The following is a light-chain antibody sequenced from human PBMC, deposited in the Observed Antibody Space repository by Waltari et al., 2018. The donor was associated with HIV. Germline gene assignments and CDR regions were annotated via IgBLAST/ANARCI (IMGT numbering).Light chain of an antibody. V-gene: IGKV1-12*01. Sequence: IQMTQSQSSVSASVGDRITITCRASQGISSWVAWYQQKPGKAPKLLIYAASSLQSGVPSRFSGSRSGTDFTLTISSLQPDDFATYDCQQANSVPITFGQGTRLEIK. CDR2: AAS. CDR1: QGISSW. CDR3: QQANSVPIT. J-gene: IGKJ5*01.